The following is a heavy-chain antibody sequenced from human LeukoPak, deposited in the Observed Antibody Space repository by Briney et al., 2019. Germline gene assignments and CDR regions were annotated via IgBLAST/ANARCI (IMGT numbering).Heavy chain of an antibody. CDR2: IYHTGHT. CDR1: GGSISSGIYS. Sequence: PSQILSLTCAVSGGSISSGIYSWNWIRQPPGMGLEWIGYIYHTGHTYYNPSLQSRVTISVNRSKNQFSLKLRSVTAADTAVYYCARDSGDYPYYFDSWGQGTLVTASS. J-gene: IGHJ4*02. V-gene: IGHV4-30-2*01. CDR3: ARDSGDYPYYFDS. D-gene: IGHD3-10*01.